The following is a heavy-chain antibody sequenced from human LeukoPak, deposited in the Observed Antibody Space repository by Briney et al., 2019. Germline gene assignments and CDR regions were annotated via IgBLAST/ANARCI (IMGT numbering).Heavy chain of an antibody. Sequence: ASVKVSCKASRYTFTGYYMHWVRQAPGQGLEWMGWINPNSGGTNYAQKFQGRVTMTRDTSISTAYMELSRLRSDDTAVYYCARGIVPAAISPGVWFDPWGQGTLVTVSS. D-gene: IGHD2-2*01. J-gene: IGHJ5*02. CDR2: INPNSGGT. CDR3: ARGIVPAAISPGVWFDP. CDR1: RYTFTGYY. V-gene: IGHV1-2*02.